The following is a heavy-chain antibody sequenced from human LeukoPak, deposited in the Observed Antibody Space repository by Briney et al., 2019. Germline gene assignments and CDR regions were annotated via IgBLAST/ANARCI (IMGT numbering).Heavy chain of an antibody. V-gene: IGHV1-18*01. CDR3: ARDLHSSGWYRIYYYYYMDV. CDR1: GYTFTSYG. J-gene: IGHJ6*03. Sequence: ASVKVSCKASGYTFTSYGISWVRQAPGQGLEWMGWISCYNDNTDYAQMLQGRVTMTTDTFTSTAYMELRSLRSDDTAVYYCARDLHSSGWYRIYYYYYMDVWGKGTTVTVSS. CDR2: ISCYNDNT. D-gene: IGHD6-19*01.